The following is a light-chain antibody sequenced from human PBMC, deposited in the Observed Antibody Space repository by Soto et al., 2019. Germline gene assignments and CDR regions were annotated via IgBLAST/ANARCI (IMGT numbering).Light chain of an antibody. CDR2: KAS. V-gene: IGKV1-5*03. CDR3: QQYNSYPWT. CDR1: QGISSW. Sequence: DTQMTQSPSTLSASVGDRVTITCRASQGISSWLAWYQQKPGKAPKILIYKASSLESGVPSRFSGSGSGTEFTLTISSLQPDDFATYYCQQYNSYPWTFGQGTKVEIK. J-gene: IGKJ1*01.